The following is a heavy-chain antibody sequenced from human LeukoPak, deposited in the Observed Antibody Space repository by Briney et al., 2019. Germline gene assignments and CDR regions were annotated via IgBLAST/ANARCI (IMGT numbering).Heavy chain of an antibody. J-gene: IGHJ4*02. V-gene: IGHV3-43*02. Sequence: PGGSLRLSCAASGFTFDDYAMHWVRQAPGKGLEWVSLISGDGGSTYYADSVKGRFTISRDNSKNSLFLEMSSLRTEDTAMYYCARESGKFDYWGQGTLVAVSS. CDR1: GFTFDDYA. CDR3: ARESGKFDY. CDR2: ISGDGGST.